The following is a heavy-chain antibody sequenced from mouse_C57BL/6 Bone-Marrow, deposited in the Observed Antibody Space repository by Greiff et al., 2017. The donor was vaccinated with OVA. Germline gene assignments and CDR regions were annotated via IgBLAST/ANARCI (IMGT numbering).Heavy chain of an antibody. Sequence: EVQVVESGGGLVQPGGSLKLSCAASGFTFSDYYMYWVRQTPEKRLEWVAYISNGGGSTYYPDTVKGRFTISRDNAKNTLYLQMSRLKSEDTAMYYCARMVTDPAWFAYWGQGTLVTVSA. CDR3: ARMVTDPAWFAY. D-gene: IGHD2-3*01. CDR1: GFTFSDYY. J-gene: IGHJ3*01. CDR2: ISNGGGST. V-gene: IGHV5-12*01.